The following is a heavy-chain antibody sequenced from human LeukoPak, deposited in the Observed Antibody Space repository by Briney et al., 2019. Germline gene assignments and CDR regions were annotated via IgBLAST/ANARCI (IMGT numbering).Heavy chain of an antibody. CDR3: ARGQCSGGSCYFDY. J-gene: IGHJ4*02. CDR2: ISSSSSYI. Sequence: GGSLRLSCAASGFTFSSYSMNWVRQAPGNGLEWVSSISSSSSYIYYADSVKGRFTISRDNAKNSLYLQMNSLRAEDTAVYYCARGQCSGGSCYFDYWGQGTLVTVSS. D-gene: IGHD2-15*01. V-gene: IGHV3-21*01. CDR1: GFTFSSYS.